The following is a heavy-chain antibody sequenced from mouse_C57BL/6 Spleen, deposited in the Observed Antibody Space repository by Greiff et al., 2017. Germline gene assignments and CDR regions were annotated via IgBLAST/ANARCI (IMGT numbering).Heavy chain of an antibody. CDR3: ARLGAY. J-gene: IGHJ3*01. V-gene: IGHV1-82*01. Sequence: SGPELVKPGASVKISCKASGYAFRSSWMNWVKQRPGKGLEWIGRIYPGDGDTNYNGKFKGKATLTADKSSSTAYMQLSSLTSEDSAVYFCARLGAYWGQGTLVTVSA. CDR1: GYAFRSSW. CDR2: IYPGDGDT.